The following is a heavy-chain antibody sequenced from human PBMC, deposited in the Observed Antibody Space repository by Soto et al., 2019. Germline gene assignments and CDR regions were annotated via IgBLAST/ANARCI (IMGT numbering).Heavy chain of an antibody. D-gene: IGHD3-22*01. CDR2: INPNSGGT. CDR3: AKESYYYDSSGYADDFDI. CDR1: GYTFTGYY. V-gene: IGHV1-2*02. J-gene: IGHJ3*02. Sequence: ASVKVSCKASGYTFTGYYMHWVRQAPGQGLEWMGWINPNSGGTNYAQKFQGRVTMTRDTSISTAYMELSRLRSDDTAVYYCAKESYYYDSSGYADDFDIWGQGTMVTV.